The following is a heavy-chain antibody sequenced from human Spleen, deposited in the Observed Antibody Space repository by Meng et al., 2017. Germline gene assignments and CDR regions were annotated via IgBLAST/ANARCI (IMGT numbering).Heavy chain of an antibody. D-gene: IGHD6-19*01. CDR1: GGSISSGRYY. V-gene: IGHV4-39*02. Sequence: SETLSLTCAVSGGSISSGRYYWNWIRQAPGKGLEWIGEINHSGSTGYNPSLKSRVTMSVDTSKKHFSLNLSSVTAADTAVYYCARASSGALDDALDIWGQGTLVTVSS. CDR2: INHSGST. CDR3: ARASSGALDDALDI. J-gene: IGHJ3*02.